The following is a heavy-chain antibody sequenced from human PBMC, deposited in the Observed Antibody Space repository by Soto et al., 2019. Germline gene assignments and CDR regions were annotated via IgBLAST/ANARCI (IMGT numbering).Heavy chain of an antibody. CDR2: LNWNGGNT. CDR3: ARAGGGDYSYYFDS. Sequence: GGSLRLSCAASGFTFDDFGMSWVRQAPGKGLEWVSSLNWNGGNTRYADSVKGRFTVSRDNAKNSLYLQMNSLRAEDTALYHCARAGGGDYSYYFDSWGQGTLVTVSS. V-gene: IGHV3-20*01. CDR1: GFTFDDFG. D-gene: IGHD4-17*01. J-gene: IGHJ4*02.